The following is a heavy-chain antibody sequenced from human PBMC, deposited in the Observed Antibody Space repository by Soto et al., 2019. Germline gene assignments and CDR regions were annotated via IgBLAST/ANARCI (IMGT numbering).Heavy chain of an antibody. Sequence: QVQLQQSGPGLVKPSQTISLTCAISADSVSSNSVAWNWIRQSPSRGLEWLGRTYYRSKCYNDDGVTVKGRITINPDTSKNQFSLQLNSVTAEDTVVYYCARGRSNAFGIWGQGTMVTVSS. CDR1: ADSVSSNSVA. CDR2: TYYRSKCYN. V-gene: IGHV6-1*01. CDR3: ARGRSNAFGI. J-gene: IGHJ3*02.